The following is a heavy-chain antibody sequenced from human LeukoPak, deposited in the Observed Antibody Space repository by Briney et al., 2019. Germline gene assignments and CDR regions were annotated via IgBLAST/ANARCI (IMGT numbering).Heavy chain of an antibody. Sequence: GGSLRLSCAASGFTFSSYGMHWVRQAPGKGLEWVAFIRYDGSNKYYADSVKGRFTISRDNAKNSLYLQMNSLRAEDTAVYYCARDRRGSSWYSGRWFDPWGQGTLVTVSS. CDR3: ARDRRGSSWYSGRWFDP. V-gene: IGHV3-30*02. J-gene: IGHJ5*02. D-gene: IGHD6-13*01. CDR2: IRYDGSNK. CDR1: GFTFSSYG.